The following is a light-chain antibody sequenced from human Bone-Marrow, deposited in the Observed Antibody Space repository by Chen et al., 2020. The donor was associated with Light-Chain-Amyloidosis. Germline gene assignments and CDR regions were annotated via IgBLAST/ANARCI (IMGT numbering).Light chain of an antibody. Sequence: QSALTQPASVSGSPGQSITISCTGTSSDVGSFNLVSWYQQHPGKAPKLMIYEVNKRPSGVSKRFSGSKSGNTASLTISGLQAEDEADYYCSSYTGSSWVFGGGTKLTVL. CDR2: EVN. CDR1: SSDVGSFNL. CDR3: SSYTGSSWV. J-gene: IGLJ3*02. V-gene: IGLV2-14*02.